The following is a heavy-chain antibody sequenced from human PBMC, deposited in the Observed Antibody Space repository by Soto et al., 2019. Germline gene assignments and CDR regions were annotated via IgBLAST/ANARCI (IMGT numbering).Heavy chain of an antibody. CDR2: ISYDGSNK. D-gene: IGHD6-13*01. V-gene: IGHV3-30*18. CDR1: GFTFSSYG. Sequence: VQLVESGGGVVQPGRSLRLSCAASGFTFSSYGMHWVRQAPGKGLEWVAVISYDGSNKYYADSVKGRFTISRDNSKNTLYLQMNSLRAEDTAVYYCAKAREQQLTSYYFDYWGQGTLVTVSS. J-gene: IGHJ4*02. CDR3: AKAREQQLTSYYFDY.